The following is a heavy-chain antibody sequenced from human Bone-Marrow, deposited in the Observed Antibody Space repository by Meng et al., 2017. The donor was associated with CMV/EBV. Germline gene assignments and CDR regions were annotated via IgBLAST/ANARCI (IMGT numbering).Heavy chain of an antibody. Sequence: GGFLRLSCAASGFTFSSYAMSWVRQAPGKGLEWVSAISGSGGSTYYADSVKGRFTISRDNSKNTLYLQMNSLRAEDTAVYYCAKDRSDHYRYCSGGSCYGWFDPWGQGTLVTVSS. D-gene: IGHD2-15*01. J-gene: IGHJ5*02. CDR2: ISGSGGST. CDR3: AKDRSDHYRYCSGGSCYGWFDP. CDR1: GFTFSSYA. V-gene: IGHV3-23*01.